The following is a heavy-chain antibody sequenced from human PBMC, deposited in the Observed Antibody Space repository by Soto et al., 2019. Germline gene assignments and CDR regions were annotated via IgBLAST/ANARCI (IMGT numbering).Heavy chain of an antibody. V-gene: IGHV3-53*01. D-gene: IGHD2-21*02. CDR1: GFTVSSNY. J-gene: IGHJ4*02. CDR3: ARDPLYCGGDCYSV. CDR2: IYSGGST. Sequence: GGFLRLSCAASGFTVSSNYMSWVRQAPGKGLEWVSVIYSGGSTYYADSVKGRFTISRDNSKNTLYLQMNSLRAEDTAVYYCARDPLYCGGDCYSVWGQGTLVTVSS.